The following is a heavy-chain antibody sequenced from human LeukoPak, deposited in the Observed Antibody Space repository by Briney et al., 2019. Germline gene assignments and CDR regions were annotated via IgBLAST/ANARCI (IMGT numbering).Heavy chain of an antibody. CDR3: ARGPSRSTSLLKGAFDI. Sequence: GGSLRLSCVASGFTFSSYSMNWVRQAPGKGLEWVSYISSSSSTIYYADSVKGRFTISRDNAKNSLYLQMNSLRAEDTAVYYCARGPSRSTSLLKGAFDIWGQGTMVTVSS. CDR2: ISSSSSTI. D-gene: IGHD2-2*01. J-gene: IGHJ3*02. CDR1: GFTFSSYS. V-gene: IGHV3-48*01.